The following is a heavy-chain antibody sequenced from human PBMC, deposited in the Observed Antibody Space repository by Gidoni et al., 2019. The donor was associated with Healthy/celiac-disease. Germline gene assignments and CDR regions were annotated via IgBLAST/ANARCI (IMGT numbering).Heavy chain of an antibody. CDR2: IFSNDEN. CDR3: ARMNEWLLPDY. Sequence: QVTLKESGPVLVKPTETLTLTCTVPGLSLSNARMGVSWIRQPPGKALEWLAHIFSNDENSYSPSLKSRLTISKDTSKSQVVLTMTNMDPVDTATYYCARMNEWLLPDYWGQGTLVTVSS. CDR1: GLSLSNARMG. J-gene: IGHJ4*02. D-gene: IGHD3-22*01. V-gene: IGHV2-26*01.